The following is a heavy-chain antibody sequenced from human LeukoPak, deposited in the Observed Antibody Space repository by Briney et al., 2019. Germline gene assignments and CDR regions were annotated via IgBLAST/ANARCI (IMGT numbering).Heavy chain of an antibody. CDR3: AGGGSSWPFDAFDI. V-gene: IGHV1-8*03. CDR2: MNPNSGNT. CDR1: GYTFTSYG. D-gene: IGHD6-13*01. J-gene: IGHJ3*02. Sequence: ASVKVSCKASGYTFTSYGISWVRQAPGQGLEWMGWMNPNSGNTGYAQKFQGRVTITRNTSISTAYMELSSLRSEDTAVYYCAGGGSSWPFDAFDIWGQGTMVTVSS.